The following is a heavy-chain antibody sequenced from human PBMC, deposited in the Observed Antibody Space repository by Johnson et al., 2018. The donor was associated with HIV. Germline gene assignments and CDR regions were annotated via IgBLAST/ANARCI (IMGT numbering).Heavy chain of an antibody. CDR1: GFTFSSYA. D-gene: IGHD5-12*01. J-gene: IGHJ3*02. Sequence: QVQLVESGGGLVQPGRSLRLSCAASGFTFSSYAMHWVRQAPGKGLEWVAFIRYDGSNKYYANSVKGRFTISRDNSKNTLYLQMNSLRAEDTAVYYCAKEVAIVVRPGGAFDIWGQGTVVTVSS. V-gene: IGHV3-30*02. CDR2: IRYDGSNK. CDR3: AKEVAIVVRPGGAFDI.